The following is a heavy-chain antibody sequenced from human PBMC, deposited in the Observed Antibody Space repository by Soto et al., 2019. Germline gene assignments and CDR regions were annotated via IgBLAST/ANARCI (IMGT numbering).Heavy chain of an antibody. CDR1: GGSISSYY. V-gene: IGHV4-59*01. CDR3: ARDRPPGY. D-gene: IGHD7-27*01. Sequence: QVQLQESGPGLVKPSETLSLTCTVSGGSISSYYWSWIRQPPGKGLEWIGYIYYSGSTNYNPSLKRRVTISVDTSKNQFALKLSSVTAADTAVYYGARDRPPGYWGQGTLVTVSS. J-gene: IGHJ4*02. CDR2: IYYSGST.